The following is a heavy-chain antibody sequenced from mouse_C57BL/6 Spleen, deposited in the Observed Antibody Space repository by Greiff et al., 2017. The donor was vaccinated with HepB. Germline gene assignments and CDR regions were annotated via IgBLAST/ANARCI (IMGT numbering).Heavy chain of an antibody. CDR2: SYPRSGNT. CDR3: ARSVPYYGSSYGYFDV. CDR1: GYTFTSYG. J-gene: IGHJ1*03. V-gene: IGHV1-81*01. Sequence: VQLQQSGAELARPGASVKLSCKASGYTFTSYGISWVKQRTGQGLEWIGESYPRSGNTYYNEKFKGKATLTADKSSSTAYMELRSLTSEDSAVYFCARSVPYYGSSYGYFDVWGTGTTVTVSS. D-gene: IGHD1-1*01.